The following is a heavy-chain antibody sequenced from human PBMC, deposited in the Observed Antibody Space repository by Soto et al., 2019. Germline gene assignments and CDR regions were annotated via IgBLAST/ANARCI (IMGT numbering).Heavy chain of an antibody. CDR2: IYYSGST. CDR1: GGSFSGYY. V-gene: IGHV4-34*11. CDR3: ARVFRPYNWFDP. D-gene: IGHD2-21*01. Sequence: SETLSLTCAVYGGSFSGYYWSWIRQPPGKGLEWIGYIYYSGSTNYNPSLKSRVTISVDTSKNQFSLKLSSVTAADTAVYYCARVFRPYNWFDPWGQGTMVSLL. J-gene: IGHJ5*02.